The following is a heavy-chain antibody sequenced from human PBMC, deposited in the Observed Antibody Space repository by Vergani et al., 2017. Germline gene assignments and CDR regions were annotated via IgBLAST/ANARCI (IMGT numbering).Heavy chain of an antibody. Sequence: QVQVVQSGAEVKKPGASVKVSCKASGYTFTNYGASWVRQAPGQGLEWMGWISAYNGNTNYAQKLQGRVTMTTDTSTSTAYMELRSLRSEDTAVYYCARAERSYALLEGGIDYWGQGTLVTVSS. J-gene: IGHJ4*02. D-gene: IGHD3-10*01. CDR3: ARAERSYALLEGGIDY. CDR2: ISAYNGNT. V-gene: IGHV1-18*04. CDR1: GYTFTNYG.